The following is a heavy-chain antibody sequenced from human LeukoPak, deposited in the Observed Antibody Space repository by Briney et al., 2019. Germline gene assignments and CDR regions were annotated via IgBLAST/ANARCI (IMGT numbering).Heavy chain of an antibody. CDR1: GFTFSTYE. D-gene: IGHD3-10*02. CDR3: ARSLGSGKFYWYFDL. J-gene: IGHJ2*01. Sequence: GGSLRLSCAASGFTFSTYEMHWVRQALGKGLEWVSDISGSGSTIYYADSVKGRFTISRDNAKNSLYLQMNSLRAEDTAIYYCARSLGSGKFYWYFDLWGRGTLVTVSS. CDR2: ISGSGSTI. V-gene: IGHV3-48*03.